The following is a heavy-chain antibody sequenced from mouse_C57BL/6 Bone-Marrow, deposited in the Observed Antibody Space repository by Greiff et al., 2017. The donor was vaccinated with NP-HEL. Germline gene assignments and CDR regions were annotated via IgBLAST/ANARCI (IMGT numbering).Heavy chain of an antibody. CDR1: GFTFSDAW. D-gene: IGHD1-1*01. V-gene: IGHV6-6*01. CDR3: TGNYGSSPHFDY. Sequence: EVQRVESGGGLVQPGGSMKLSCAASGFTFSDAWMDWVRQSPEKGLEWVAEIRNKANNHATYYAESVKGRFTISRDDSKSSVYLQMNSLRAEDTGIYYCTGNYGSSPHFDYWGQGTTLTVSS. J-gene: IGHJ2*01. CDR2: IRNKANNHAT.